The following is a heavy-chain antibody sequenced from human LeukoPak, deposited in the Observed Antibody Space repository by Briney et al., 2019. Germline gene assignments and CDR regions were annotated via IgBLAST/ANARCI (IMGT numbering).Heavy chain of an antibody. V-gene: IGHV4-39*07. D-gene: IGHD1-26*01. CDR2: IYHSGST. J-gene: IGHJ4*02. CDR1: GGSISSTSSY. Sequence: SETLSLTCTVSGGSISSTSSYWGWIRQPPGKGLEWIGNIYHSGSTYYNPSLKSRVTISVDTSKNQFSLKLTSVTAADTAVYYCAKVSYVGATLEPPTFDYWGQGTLVTVSS. CDR3: AKVSYVGATLEPPTFDY.